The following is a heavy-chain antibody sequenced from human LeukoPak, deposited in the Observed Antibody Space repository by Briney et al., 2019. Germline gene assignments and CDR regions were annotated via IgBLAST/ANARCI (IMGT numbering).Heavy chain of an antibody. D-gene: IGHD3-3*01. Sequence: GGSLRLSCAASGFTFSSRAMSWVRQAPGKGLEWVSTISRSGVNTYYADSVKGRFTISRDNSKNTLYLQMNSLRAEDTAVYYCAKDSGYDFWSGYPDYWGQGTLVTVSS. V-gene: IGHV3-23*01. CDR3: AKDSGYDFWSGYPDY. CDR1: GFTFSSRA. J-gene: IGHJ4*02. CDR2: ISRSGVNT.